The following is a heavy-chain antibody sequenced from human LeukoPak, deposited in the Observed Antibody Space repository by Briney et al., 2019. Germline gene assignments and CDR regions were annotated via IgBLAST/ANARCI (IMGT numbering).Heavy chain of an antibody. CDR1: GYTFTAYY. Sequence: ASVEVSCKVSGYTFTAYYMHWVRQAPGQGLEWMGRIDPNSGGTKYAQKFQGRVTLTRDTSINTVYMELNTLTSDDMALYYCARGMGTSRFDYWGQGTLVTVSS. D-gene: IGHD2-2*01. J-gene: IGHJ4*02. CDR2: IDPNSGGT. CDR3: ARGMGTSRFDY. V-gene: IGHV1-2*02.